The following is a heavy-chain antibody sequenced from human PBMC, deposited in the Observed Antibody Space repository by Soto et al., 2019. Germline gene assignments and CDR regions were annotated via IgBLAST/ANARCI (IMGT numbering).Heavy chain of an antibody. CDR1: GYTFTSYG. D-gene: IGHD4-17*01. CDR2: ISAYNGNT. J-gene: IGHJ4*02. V-gene: IGHV1-18*01. Sequence: ASVKVSCKASGYTFTSYGISWVRQAPGQGLEWMGWISAYNGNTNYAQKLQGRVTMTTDTSTSTAYMELRSLRSDDTAVSYCARDLEDYGDYPSASSAVPLFDYWGQGTLVTVSS. CDR3: ARDLEDYGDYPSASSAVPLFDY.